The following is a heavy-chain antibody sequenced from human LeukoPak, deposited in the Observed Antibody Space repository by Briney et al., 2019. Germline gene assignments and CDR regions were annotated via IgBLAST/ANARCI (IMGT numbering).Heavy chain of an antibody. CDR2: ISYDGSNK. V-gene: IGHV3-30-3*01. D-gene: IGHD3-22*01. CDR1: GFTFSSSA. Sequence: GGSLRLSCTASGFTFSSSAMHWVRQAPGKGLEWVAVISYDGSNKYYADSVKGRFTISRDNSKNTLYLQMNSLRAEDTAVYYCARVEDSSGYFDYWGQGTLVTVSS. CDR3: ARVEDSSGYFDY. J-gene: IGHJ4*02.